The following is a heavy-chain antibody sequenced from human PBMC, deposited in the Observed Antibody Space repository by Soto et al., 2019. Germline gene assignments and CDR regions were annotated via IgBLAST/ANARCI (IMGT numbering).Heavy chain of an antibody. J-gene: IGHJ5*02. CDR3: VKDAISMVRGTNTWCAP. Sequence: EVNLLESGGDLVQPGGSLTPSCGASGFTFDNHAMSWVRQAPGKGLEWVSAISGNVVATYYADSVKGRFTISRDNSNNIVELQMNILRAEDTGRYYCVKDAISMVRGTNTWCAPWGQRTLVTVSS. CDR1: GFTFDNHA. V-gene: IGHV3-23*01. CDR2: ISGNVVAT. D-gene: IGHD3-10*01.